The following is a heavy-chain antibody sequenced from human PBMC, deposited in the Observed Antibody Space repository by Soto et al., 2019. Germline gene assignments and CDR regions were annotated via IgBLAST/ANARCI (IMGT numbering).Heavy chain of an antibody. CDR3: ARDGRLLWFGEPNYYYYGMDV. CDR2: ISGGGGGT. V-gene: IGHV3-23*01. Sequence: GGSLRLSCAASGFTFNSYAMNWVRQAPGKGLEWVSSISGGGGGTYYADSVKGRLTISRDNSKNTLYLQMNSLRAEDTAVYYCARDGRLLWFGEPNYYYYGMDVWAQGTTVTVSS. J-gene: IGHJ6*02. CDR1: GFTFNSYA. D-gene: IGHD3-10*01.